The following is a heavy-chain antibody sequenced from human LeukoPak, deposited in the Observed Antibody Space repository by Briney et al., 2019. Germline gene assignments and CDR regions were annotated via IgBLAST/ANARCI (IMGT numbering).Heavy chain of an antibody. Sequence: GGSLRLSCAASGFTFDDYAMNWVRQAPGKGLEWVSHISGGGDTTYYTASVKGRFTISRDNSKNTLYLQMNSLRAEDTAVYYCAKAPTKITMIVADYWGQGTLVTVSS. CDR2: ISGGGDTT. V-gene: IGHV3-23*01. J-gene: IGHJ4*02. CDR1: GFTFDDYA. CDR3: AKAPTKITMIVADY. D-gene: IGHD3-22*01.